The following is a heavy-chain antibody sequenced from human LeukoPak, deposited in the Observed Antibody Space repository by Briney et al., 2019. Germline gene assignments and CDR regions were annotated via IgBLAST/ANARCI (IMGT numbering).Heavy chain of an antibody. Sequence: ASVKVSCKASGYTFTSYDINWVRQATGQGLEWMGWMNPNSGNTGYAQKFQGRVTMTRNTSISTAYMELSSLRSEDTAVYYCARHVGATRDLDPWGQGTLVTVSS. J-gene: IGHJ5*02. CDR3: ARHVGATRDLDP. CDR2: MNPNSGNT. D-gene: IGHD1-26*01. CDR1: GYTFTSYD. V-gene: IGHV1-8*01.